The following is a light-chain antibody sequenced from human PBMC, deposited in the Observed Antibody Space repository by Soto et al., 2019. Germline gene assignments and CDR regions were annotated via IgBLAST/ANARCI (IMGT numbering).Light chain of an antibody. CDR3: MQPLQSWT. J-gene: IGKJ1*01. V-gene: IGKV2-28*01. Sequence: DIVMTQSPLSLPVTPGEPASISCMSSQSLLHSNGYNYLDWYVQKPGQSPQLLIYLGSNRASGVPDRFSGSGSGTDFTLKISRVEAEDVGVYYCMQPLQSWTFGQGTKVDI. CDR2: LGS. CDR1: QSLLHSNGYNY.